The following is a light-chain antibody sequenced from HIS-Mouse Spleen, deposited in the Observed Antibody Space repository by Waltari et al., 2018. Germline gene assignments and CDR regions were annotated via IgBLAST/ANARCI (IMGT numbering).Light chain of an antibody. J-gene: IGLJ2*01. V-gene: IGLV2-14*01. Sequence: QSALTQPASVSGSPGQSITISCTGTSSDVGGYNYVSWYQQHPGKAPKLMIYEVSNRPSGVSNRFSGSKSGNTASLPSSGLQAEDEADYYCSSYTSSSTVVFGGGTKLTVL. CDR1: SSDVGGYNY. CDR2: EVS. CDR3: SSYTSSSTVV.